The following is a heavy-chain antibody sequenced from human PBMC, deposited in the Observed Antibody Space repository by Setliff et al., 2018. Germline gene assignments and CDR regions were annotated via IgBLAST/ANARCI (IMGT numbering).Heavy chain of an antibody. V-gene: IGHV4-38-2*01. Sequence: SETLSLTCAVSGYSISSGYYWAWIRQPPEKGLAWIGSIYYSGSTYYNPSLKSRVTISVDTSKNQFSLKLSSVTAADTAVYYCASSRGQLRYSYGPNWFDPWGQGTLVTVSS. CDR3: ASSRGQLRYSYGPNWFDP. J-gene: IGHJ5*02. CDR1: GYSISSGYY. CDR2: IYYSGST. D-gene: IGHD5-18*01.